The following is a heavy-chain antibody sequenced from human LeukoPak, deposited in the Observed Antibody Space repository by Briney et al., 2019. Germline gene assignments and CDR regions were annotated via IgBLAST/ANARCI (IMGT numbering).Heavy chain of an antibody. D-gene: IGHD7-27*01. V-gene: IGHV4-59*02. J-gene: IGHJ4*02. CDR3: ARDGEGDEGWDY. CDR1: GVSVTSHY. CDR2: IFYSGSI. Sequence: SETPSLTCSVSGVSVTSHYWGWIRQPPGKGLEWLGHIFYSGSINYNPSLKSRITISVDTSKNQFSLNLDSVTAADTAVYYCARDGEGDEGWDYWGQGTLVTVSS.